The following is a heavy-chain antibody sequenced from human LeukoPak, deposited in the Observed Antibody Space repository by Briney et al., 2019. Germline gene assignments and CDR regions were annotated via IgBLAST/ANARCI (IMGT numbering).Heavy chain of an antibody. V-gene: IGHV4-38-2*02. CDR2: IYHSGST. CDR1: GYSISSGYY. Sequence: SETLSLTCTVSGYSISSGYYWGWIRQPPGKGLEWIGSIYHSGSTYYNPSLKSRVTISVDTSKNQFSLKLSSVTAADTAVYYCARLPVATYYYYGMDVWGQGTTVTVSS. D-gene: IGHD5-12*01. J-gene: IGHJ6*02. CDR3: ARLPVATYYYYGMDV.